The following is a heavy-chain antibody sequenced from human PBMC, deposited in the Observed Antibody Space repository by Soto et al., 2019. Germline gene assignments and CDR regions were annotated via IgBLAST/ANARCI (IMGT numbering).Heavy chain of an antibody. D-gene: IGHD5-18*01. V-gene: IGHV3-30*03. CDR3: AIAGYTYGYADF. CDR2: ISSDGSNK. CDR1: GFTFSNYG. Sequence: QVQLVESGGGVVQPGRSLRLSCAASGFTFSNYGMHWVRQAPGKGLEWVALISSDGSNKYYADSVKGRFTISSDNSKNTLYLQMNGLSAELTGVYYCAIAGYTYGYADFWGQGTPVTVPS. J-gene: IGHJ4*02.